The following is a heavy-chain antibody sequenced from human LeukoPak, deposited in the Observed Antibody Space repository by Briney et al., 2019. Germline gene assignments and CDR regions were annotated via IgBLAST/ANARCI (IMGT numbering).Heavy chain of an antibody. CDR1: GFTFSHYW. V-gene: IGHV3-7*01. D-gene: IGHD6-19*01. CDR3: ARVVAVAGRAFDI. Sequence: PGGSLRLSCAASGFTFSHYWMSWVRQAPGKGLEWVANIKQDGSEKYYVDSVKGRFTISRDNAKNSLYLQMNSLRAEDTAVYYCARVVAVAGRAFDIWGQGTMVTVSS. CDR2: IKQDGSEK. J-gene: IGHJ3*02.